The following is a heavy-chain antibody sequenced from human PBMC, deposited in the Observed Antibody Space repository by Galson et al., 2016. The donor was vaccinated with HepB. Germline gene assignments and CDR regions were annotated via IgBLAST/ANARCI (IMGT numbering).Heavy chain of an antibody. CDR1: GDSISSSINKW. J-gene: IGHJ4*02. CDR3: ARGPRAPSIYFDY. V-gene: IGHV4-4*02. CDR2: IYYTGNT. Sequence: SETLSLTCVVSGDSISSSINKWWSWVRQPPGEGLEWIGEIYYTGNTDYNPSLKSRVTISVDRSKNQFSLQMNSLTAADTAVYYCARGPRAPSIYFDYWGQGSLVTVSS. D-gene: IGHD2-21*01.